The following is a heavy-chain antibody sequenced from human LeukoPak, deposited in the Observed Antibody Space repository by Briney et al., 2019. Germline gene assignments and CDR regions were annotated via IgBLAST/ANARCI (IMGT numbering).Heavy chain of an antibody. V-gene: IGHV1-46*01. J-gene: IGHJ4*02. CDR1: GYTFTSYY. CDR3: AREGPITMVRGVIVPYFDY. Sequence: ASVKVSCKASGYTFTSYYMHWVRQAPGQGLEWMGIINPSGGSTNYAQKLQGRVTMTTDTSTSTAYMELRSLRSDDTAVYYCAREGPITMVRGVIVPYFDYWGQGTLVTVSS. CDR2: INPSGGST. D-gene: IGHD3-10*01.